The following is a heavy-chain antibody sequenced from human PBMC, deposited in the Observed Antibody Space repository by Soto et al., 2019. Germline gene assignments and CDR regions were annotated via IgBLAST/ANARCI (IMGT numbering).Heavy chain of an antibody. J-gene: IGHJ5*02. CDR1: GDTISTGGYS. Sequence: QLQLQESGSRLVKSSETLSLTCAVSGDTISTGGYSWAWLRQPPGMTLEWIGHTYHSGNTYYNPSINSRVIISVDRSKNQFALQLSSVTAADTAVYYCARETYGYYVGYCDPWGQGTLVTVSS. CDR3: ARETYGYYVGYCDP. CDR2: TYHSGNT. V-gene: IGHV4-30-2*01. D-gene: IGHD4-17*01.